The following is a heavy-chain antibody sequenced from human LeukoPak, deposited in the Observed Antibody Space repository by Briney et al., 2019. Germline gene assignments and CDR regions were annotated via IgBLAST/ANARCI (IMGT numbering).Heavy chain of an antibody. CDR2: INPNSGGT. D-gene: IGHD3-10*01. J-gene: IGHJ4*02. CDR3: ARVGSSYYGSGSYQWPLDD. CDR1: GYTFTGYY. V-gene: IGHV1-2*02. Sequence: GASVKVSCKASGYTFTGYYMHWVRQAPGQGLEWMGWINPNSGGTNYAQKFQGRVTMTRDTSISTAYMELSRLRSDDTAVYYCARVGSSYYGSGSYQWPLDDWGQGTLVTVSS.